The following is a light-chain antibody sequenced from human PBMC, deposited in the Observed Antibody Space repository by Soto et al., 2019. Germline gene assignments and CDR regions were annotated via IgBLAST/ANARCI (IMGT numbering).Light chain of an antibody. CDR2: GDN. Sequence: QSVLAQPPSVSGAPGQRVIISCTWGSSNIGADNDVHWYQQTPGRAPKLLIYGDNNRPSGVPDRFSVSKSGTSASLAITGLQAEDEADYYCHSYDDSLSGSIFGGGTKVTVL. CDR1: SSNIGADND. J-gene: IGLJ2*01. CDR3: HSYDDSLSGSI. V-gene: IGLV1-40*01.